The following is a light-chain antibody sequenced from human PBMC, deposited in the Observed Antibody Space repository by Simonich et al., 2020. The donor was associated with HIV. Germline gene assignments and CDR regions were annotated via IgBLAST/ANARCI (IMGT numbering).Light chain of an antibody. CDR1: SSDVGGYNY. V-gene: IGLV2-14*03. Sequence: QSALTQPASVSGSPGQSITISCTGTSSDVGGYNYVSWYQQHSGKAPKLMIYDVNHRPSGVSNRFSGSKSGNTASLTISGLQAEDEADYYCSSSTRSSTVVFGGGTRLTVL. J-gene: IGLJ2*01. CDR3: SSSTRSSTVV. CDR2: DVN.